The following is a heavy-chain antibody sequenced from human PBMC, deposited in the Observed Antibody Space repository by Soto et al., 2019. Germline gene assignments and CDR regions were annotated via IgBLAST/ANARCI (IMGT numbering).Heavy chain of an antibody. CDR3: ARDGYSSGWYRYFDL. V-gene: IGHV1-2*04. CDR1: GYTFTGYY. D-gene: IGHD6-19*01. Sequence: QVQLVQSGAEVKKPGASVKVSCKASGYTFTGYYMHWVRQAPGQGLEWMGWINPNSGGTNYAQKFQGWVTMTRDTSISTAYMELSRLRSDDTAVYYCARDGYSSGWYRYFDLWGRGTLVTVSS. J-gene: IGHJ2*01. CDR2: INPNSGGT.